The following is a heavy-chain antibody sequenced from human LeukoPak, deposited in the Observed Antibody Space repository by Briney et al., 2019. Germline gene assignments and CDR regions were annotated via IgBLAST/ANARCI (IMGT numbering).Heavy chain of an antibody. D-gene: IGHD2-15*01. CDR3: ARDLRGGNFDY. CDR2: IYYSGST. Sequence: SETLSLTCTVSGDSISSYYWSWIRQPPGKGLEWIGYIYYSGSTNYNPSLKSRVTMSVDTSKNQFSLKLSSLTAADTAVYYCARDLRGGNFDYWGQGTPVTVSS. V-gene: IGHV4-59*01. J-gene: IGHJ4*02. CDR1: GDSISSYY.